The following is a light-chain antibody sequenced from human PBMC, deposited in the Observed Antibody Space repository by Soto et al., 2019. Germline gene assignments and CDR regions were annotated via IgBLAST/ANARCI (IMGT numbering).Light chain of an antibody. CDR2: DVS. Sequence: QSVLTQPASASGSPGQSITISRTGTSSDVGGYNYVSWYQQHPGKAPKLMIYDVSNRPSGVSNRFSGSKSGNTASLAISGLQAEDEADYYCSSYTSTSSPVFGTGTKVTVL. CDR3: SSYTSTSSPV. CDR1: SSDVGGYNY. V-gene: IGLV2-14*01. J-gene: IGLJ1*01.